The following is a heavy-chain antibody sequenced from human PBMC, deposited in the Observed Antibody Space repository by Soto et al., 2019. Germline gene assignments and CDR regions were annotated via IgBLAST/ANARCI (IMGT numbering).Heavy chain of an antibody. Sequence: ASVKVSCKASGYTFTSYAMHWVRQAPGQRLEWMGWINAGNGNTKYSQKFQGRVTITRDTSASTAYMELSSLRSEDTAVYYCARFRGSCYCFDYWGQGTLVTVS. D-gene: IGHD2-15*01. CDR1: GYTFTSYA. CDR3: ARFRGSCYCFDY. CDR2: INAGNGNT. J-gene: IGHJ4*02. V-gene: IGHV1-3*01.